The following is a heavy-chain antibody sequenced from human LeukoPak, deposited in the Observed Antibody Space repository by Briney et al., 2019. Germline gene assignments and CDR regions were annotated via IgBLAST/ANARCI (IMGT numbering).Heavy chain of an antibody. CDR2: IYHSGTS. CDR3: ARVVGGARSSGYSILHFDY. Sequence: PSETLSLTCTVSGGSITSGGYYWSWLRQHPGKGPEWIGYIYHSGTSYYNPSLGSRLSISVDTSKNQFSLRLTSMTAADTAVYYCARVVGGARSSGYSILHFDYWGQGTLVTVSS. V-gene: IGHV4-31*03. J-gene: IGHJ4*02. CDR1: GGSITSGGYY. D-gene: IGHD3-22*01.